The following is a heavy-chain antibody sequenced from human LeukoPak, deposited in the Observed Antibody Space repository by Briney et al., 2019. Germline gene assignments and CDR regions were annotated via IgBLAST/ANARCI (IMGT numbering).Heavy chain of an antibody. J-gene: IGHJ4*02. V-gene: IGHV1-2*02. CDR3: ARVKVFGVVTPDY. D-gene: IGHD3-3*01. Sequence: GASVSVSCKASGYTFTGYYMHWVRQAPGQGLEWMGWINPNSGCTKYAQKFQGRVTMTRDTSISTAYMELSRLRSDDTAVYYCARVKVFGVVTPDYWGQGTLVTVSS. CDR1: GYTFTGYY. CDR2: INPNSGCT.